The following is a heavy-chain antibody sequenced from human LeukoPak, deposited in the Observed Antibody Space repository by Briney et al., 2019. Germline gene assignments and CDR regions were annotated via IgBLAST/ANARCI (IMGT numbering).Heavy chain of an antibody. CDR3: ARDSSGWYVGYFDY. V-gene: IGHV3-21*01. CDR2: ISSSSSYI. Sequence: GGSLRLSYAASVFTFSSYSMNWVRQAPGKGLEWVSSISSSSSYIYYADSVKGRFTISRDNAKNSLYLQMNSLRAEDTAVYYCARDSSGWYVGYFDYWGQGTLVTVSS. CDR1: VFTFSSYS. J-gene: IGHJ4*02. D-gene: IGHD6-19*01.